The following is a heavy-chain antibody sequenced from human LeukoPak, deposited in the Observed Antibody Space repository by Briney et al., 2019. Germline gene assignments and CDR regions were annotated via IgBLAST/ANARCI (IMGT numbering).Heavy chain of an antibody. CDR3: ARVSLSSSSGYFDY. V-gene: IGHV4-39*07. D-gene: IGHD6-6*01. CDR2: IYYSGST. CDR1: GGSISSSSYY. J-gene: IGHJ4*02. Sequence: SETLSLTCTVSGGSISSSSYYWGWIRQPPGKGLEWIGSIYYSGSTYYNPSLKSRVTISVDTSNNQFSLKLSSVTAADTAVYYCARVSLSSSSGYFDYWGQGTLVTVSS.